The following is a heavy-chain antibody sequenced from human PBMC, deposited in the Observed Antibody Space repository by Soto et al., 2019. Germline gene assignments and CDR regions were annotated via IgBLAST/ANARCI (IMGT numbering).Heavy chain of an antibody. CDR2: IFYSGST. Sequence: QVQLQESGPGLVKPSQTLSLTCTVSGGSISSGDYYWSWIRQPPGKGLEWIGYIFYSGSTYYNPSLESRVTISVDTSKNQFSLKLSSVTAADTAVYYCARAGGRVGATSDYWGQGTLVTVSS. V-gene: IGHV4-30-4*01. J-gene: IGHJ4*02. CDR1: GGSISSGDYY. CDR3: ARAGGRVGATSDY. D-gene: IGHD1-26*01.